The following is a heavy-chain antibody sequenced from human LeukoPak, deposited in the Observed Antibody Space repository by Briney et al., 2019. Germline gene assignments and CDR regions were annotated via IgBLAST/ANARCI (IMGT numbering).Heavy chain of an antibody. Sequence: SETLSLTCTVSGGSISSRPYYWGWVRQPPGKGLEWIGTISYSGTTYYSPSRKSRVTISLDTSKNQFSLKLSSVTAADTAIYYCARDFSSSSTVYYYYYMDVWGKGTTVTVSS. CDR1: GGSISSRPYY. D-gene: IGHD6-6*01. J-gene: IGHJ6*03. CDR2: ISYSGTT. CDR3: ARDFSSSSTVYYYYYMDV. V-gene: IGHV4-39*07.